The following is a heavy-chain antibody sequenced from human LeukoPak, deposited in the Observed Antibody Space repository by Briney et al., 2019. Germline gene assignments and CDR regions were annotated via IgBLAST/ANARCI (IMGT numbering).Heavy chain of an antibody. J-gene: IGHJ3*02. V-gene: IGHV1-69*13. CDR2: IIPIFGTA. CDR1: GGTFSSYA. CDR3: ARDRYNWNEGALDI. Sequence: SVKVSCKASGGTFSSYAISWVRQAPGQGLEWMGGIIPIFGTANYAQKFQGRVTITADESTSTAYMELSSLRSEDTAVYYCARDRYNWNEGALDIWGQGTMVTVSS. D-gene: IGHD1-1*01.